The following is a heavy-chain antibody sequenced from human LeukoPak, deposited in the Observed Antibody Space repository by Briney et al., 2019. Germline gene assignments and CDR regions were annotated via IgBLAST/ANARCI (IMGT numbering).Heavy chain of an antibody. CDR3: AKDGGWYLNYYMDV. CDR2: ISYDGSNK. CDR1: GFTFSSYG. Sequence: GGSLRLSCAASGFTFSSYGMHWVRQAPGKGLEWVAVISYDGSNKYYADSVKGRFTISRDNFKNTLYLQMNSLRAEDTAVYYCAKDGGWYLNYYMDVWGKGTTVTVSS. V-gene: IGHV3-30*18. D-gene: IGHD6-19*01. J-gene: IGHJ6*03.